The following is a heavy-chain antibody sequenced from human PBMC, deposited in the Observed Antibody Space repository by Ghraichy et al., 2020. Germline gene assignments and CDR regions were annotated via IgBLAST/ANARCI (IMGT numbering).Heavy chain of an antibody. V-gene: IGHV3-30*02. CDR3: AKDVPLAYFDY. D-gene: IGHD3-10*02. J-gene: IGHJ4*02. CDR1: GFTFSNYG. CDR2: IRSDGSTK. Sequence: GGSLRLSCAASGFTFSNYGMNWVRQAPGKGLEWVAFIRSDGSTKYYADSVKGRFTISRDNSKNTLYLQMNSLRAEDTAMYYCAKDVPLAYFDYWGQGTLVTFSS.